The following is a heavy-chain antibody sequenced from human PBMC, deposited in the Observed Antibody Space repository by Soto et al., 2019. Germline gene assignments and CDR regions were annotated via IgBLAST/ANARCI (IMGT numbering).Heavy chain of an antibody. D-gene: IGHD2-2*01. CDR2: SSLYSDGT. V-gene: IGHV1-18*01. J-gene: IGHJ5*02. CDR1: GYTFSSYG. Sequence: QVQLVQSGGAVKRPGASVKVSCKPSGYTFSSYGITWVRQAPGQPLEWLGWSSLYSDGTNYAQKFQGRVTMTTDTSTTTAYMELRTLGSDATAGYYCARVVPGAEAWFGPWGQGTLVTVSS. CDR3: ARVVPGAEAWFGP.